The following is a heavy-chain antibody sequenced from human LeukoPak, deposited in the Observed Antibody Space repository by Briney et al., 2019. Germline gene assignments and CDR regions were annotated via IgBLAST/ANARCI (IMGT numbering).Heavy chain of an antibody. CDR3: ARVVRGDTAFDI. V-gene: IGHV3-7*01. Sequence: GGSLRLSCAVSGFSFISYWMSWVRQAPGKGLEWVANIKQDGSEKYYVDSVKGRFTISRDNAKNSLYLQMNSLRAEDTAVYYCARVVRGDTAFDIWGQGTMVTVSS. CDR1: GFSFISYW. D-gene: IGHD3-10*01. CDR2: IKQDGSEK. J-gene: IGHJ3*02.